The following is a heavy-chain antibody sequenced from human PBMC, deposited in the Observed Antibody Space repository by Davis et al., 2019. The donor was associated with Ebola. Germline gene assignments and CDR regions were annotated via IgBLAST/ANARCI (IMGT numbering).Heavy chain of an antibody. V-gene: IGHV1-8*01. J-gene: IGHJ4*02. CDR2: MNPNSGKT. Sequence: ASSVPVSRKASGYTFTSYDINWVRRATGQGLEWMGWMNPNSGKTGYAQKFQGRVTMTRDTSTDTLYMELSSLTSGDTAVYYCVRDLRGWGDFDYWGQGTLVTVSS. D-gene: IGHD3-10*01. CDR1: GYTFTSYD. CDR3: VRDLRGWGDFDY.